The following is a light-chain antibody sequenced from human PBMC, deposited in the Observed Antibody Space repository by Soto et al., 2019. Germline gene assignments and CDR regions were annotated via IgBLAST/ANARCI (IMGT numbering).Light chain of an antibody. Sequence: DIQMTQSPSTLSGSVGDRVTITCRASQTISSWLAWYQQKPGKAPKLLIYAASTLQSGVPSRFSGSGSGTEFTLTISSLQPEDFATYYCQHLNSFPITFGQGTRLEIK. CDR1: QTISSW. CDR3: QHLNSFPIT. V-gene: IGKV1-9*01. J-gene: IGKJ5*01. CDR2: AAS.